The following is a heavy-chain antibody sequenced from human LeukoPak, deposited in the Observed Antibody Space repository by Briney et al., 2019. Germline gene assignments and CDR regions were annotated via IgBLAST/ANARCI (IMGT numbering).Heavy chain of an antibody. Sequence: GASVKVSCKASGDTFTGYYMHWVRQAPGQGLEWMGWINPNSGGTNYAQKFQGRVTMTRDTSISTAYMELSRLRSDDTAVYYCARAIAVADMNWFDPWGQGTLVTVSS. J-gene: IGHJ5*02. D-gene: IGHD6-19*01. CDR3: ARAIAVADMNWFDP. V-gene: IGHV1-2*02. CDR1: GDTFTGYY. CDR2: INPNSGGT.